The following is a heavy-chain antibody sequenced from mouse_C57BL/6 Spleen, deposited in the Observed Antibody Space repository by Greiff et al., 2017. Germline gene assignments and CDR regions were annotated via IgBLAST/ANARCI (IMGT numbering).Heavy chain of an antibody. CDR3: VSSITTVVEDYFDY. Sequence: EVQRVESGGGLVQPKGSLKLSCAASGFSFNTYAMNWVRQAPGKGLEWVARIRSKSNNYATYYADSVKDRFTISRDDSESMLYLQMNNLKTEDTAMYYCVSSITTVVEDYFDYWGQGTPLTVSS. CDR2: IRSKSNNYAT. CDR1: GFSFNTYA. D-gene: IGHD1-1*01. J-gene: IGHJ2*01. V-gene: IGHV10-1*01.